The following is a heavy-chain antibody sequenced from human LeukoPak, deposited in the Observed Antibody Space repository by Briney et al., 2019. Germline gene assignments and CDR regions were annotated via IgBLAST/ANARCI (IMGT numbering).Heavy chain of an antibody. V-gene: IGHV3-74*01. Sequence: QTGGSLRLSCVASGFTFSNYWMHWVRQAPRKGLVWVSRIKTDGSSTNYADSVKGRFTISRDNAKNTLYLQMNSLRAEDTAVYYCARDRYSGRSNFDYWGQGTLVTVSS. CDR2: IKTDGSST. D-gene: IGHD1-26*01. J-gene: IGHJ4*02. CDR1: GFTFSNYW. CDR3: ARDRYSGRSNFDY.